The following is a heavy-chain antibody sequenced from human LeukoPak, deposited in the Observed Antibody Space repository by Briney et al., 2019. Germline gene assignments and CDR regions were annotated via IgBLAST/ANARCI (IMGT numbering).Heavy chain of an antibody. CDR1: GGSFSGYY. CDR2: INHSGST. J-gene: IGHJ6*03. D-gene: IGHD2-21*02. V-gene: IGHV4-34*01. CDR3: ARGSVVTTYYYYYYYMHV. Sequence: KPSETLSLTCAVYGGSFSGYYWSWIRQPPGKGLEWIGEINHSGSTNYNPSLKSRVTISVDTSKNQFSLKLSSVTAADTAVYYCARGSVVTTYYYYYYYMHVWGKGTTVTVSS.